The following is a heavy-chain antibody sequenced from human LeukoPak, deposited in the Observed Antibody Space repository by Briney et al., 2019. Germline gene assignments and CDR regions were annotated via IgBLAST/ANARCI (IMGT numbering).Heavy chain of an antibody. D-gene: IGHD2-15*01. Sequence: ASVKVSCKASGYTFTSYYMHWVRQAPGQGLEWMGIINPSGGSTSYAQKFQGRVTMTEDTSTDTAYMELSSLRSEDTAVYYCATGQYCSGGSCYSAGYYFDYWGQGTLVTVSS. J-gene: IGHJ4*02. CDR2: INPSGGST. CDR3: ATGQYCSGGSCYSAGYYFDY. CDR1: GYTFTSYY. V-gene: IGHV1-46*01.